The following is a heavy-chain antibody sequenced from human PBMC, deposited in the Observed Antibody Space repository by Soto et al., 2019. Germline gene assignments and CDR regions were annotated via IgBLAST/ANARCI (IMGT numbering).Heavy chain of an antibody. J-gene: IGHJ5*02. CDR2: IYSSRST. CDR3: ARNPRDGSGTYVAWFDP. V-gene: IGHV4-39*01. D-gene: IGHD3-10*01. CDR1: GGSISSSSYY. Sequence: PSETLSLTCTVSGGSISSSSYYWGWIRQPPGKGLEWIASIYSSRSTFYNPSLKSRVTISVDTSKNQFSLKLTSVTAADTAVYYCARNPRDGSGTYVAWFDPWGQGTLVTVSS.